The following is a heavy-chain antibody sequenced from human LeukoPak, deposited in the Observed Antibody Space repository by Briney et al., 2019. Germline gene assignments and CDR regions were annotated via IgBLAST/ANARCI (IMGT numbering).Heavy chain of an antibody. J-gene: IGHJ4*02. CDR2: IYYSGST. V-gene: IGHV4-31*03. CDR1: GGSISSSSYY. D-gene: IGHD3-22*01. Sequence: SETLSLTCTVSGGSISSSSYYWSWVRQHPGKGLEWIGYIYYSGSTYYNPSLQSRLTISVDTSKNHFSLKLSAVTAADTAVYYCARVYYHDNSATIKYFDSWGQGTLVAVSS. CDR3: ARVYYHDNSATIKYFDS.